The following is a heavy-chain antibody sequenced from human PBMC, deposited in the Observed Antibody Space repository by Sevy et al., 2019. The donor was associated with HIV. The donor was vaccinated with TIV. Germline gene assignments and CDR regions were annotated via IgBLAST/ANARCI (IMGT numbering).Heavy chain of an antibody. CDR3: AKRRVQSGLSGGGANYGMDV. CDR1: GFTFSSYG. D-gene: IGHD2-8*02. J-gene: IGHJ6*02. CDR2: ISYDRSNK. Sequence: GGSLRLSCAASGFTFSSYGMHWVRQAPGKGLEWVAFISYDRSNKYYADSVKGRFTISRDNSKNTLYLQMNSLRAEDTAIYYCAKRRVQSGLSGGGANYGMDVCGRGTTVTVSS. V-gene: IGHV3-30*18.